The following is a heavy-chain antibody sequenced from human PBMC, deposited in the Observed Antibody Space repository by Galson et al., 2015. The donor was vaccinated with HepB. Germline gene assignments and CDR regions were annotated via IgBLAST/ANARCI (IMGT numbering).Heavy chain of an antibody. J-gene: IGHJ4*02. CDR1: GYTFTGYY. CDR2: INPNSGGT. V-gene: IGHV1-2*02. Sequence: SVKVSCKAPGYTFTGYYMHWVRQAPGQGLEWMGWINPNSGGTNYAQKFQGRVTMTRDTSTSTAYMELSRLRSDDTAVYYCATSAPPFMVSYYWGQGTLVTVSS. D-gene: IGHD2-8*01. CDR3: ATSAPPFMVSYY.